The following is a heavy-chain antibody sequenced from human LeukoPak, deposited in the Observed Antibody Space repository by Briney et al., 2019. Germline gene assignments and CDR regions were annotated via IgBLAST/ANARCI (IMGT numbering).Heavy chain of an antibody. V-gene: IGHV3-74*01. CDR3: ARGIVPLDY. CDR2: IKTDGSST. Sequence: GGSLRLSCAASGFTFSSYWMHWVRQAPGKGLVWVSHIKTDGSSTSYADSVKGRFTISRDNAKNTLYLQMNSLRAEDTAVYYCARGIVPLDYWGQGTLVTVSS. CDR1: GFTFSSYW. D-gene: IGHD2-8*01. J-gene: IGHJ4*02.